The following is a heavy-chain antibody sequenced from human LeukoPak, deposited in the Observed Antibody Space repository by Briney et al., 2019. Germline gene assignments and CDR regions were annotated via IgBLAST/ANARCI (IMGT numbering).Heavy chain of an antibody. CDR3: ARVGSSGYWYDY. J-gene: IGHJ4*02. D-gene: IGHD3-22*01. V-gene: IGHV3-30*19. CDR1: GFIFSTYG. CDR2: ISYDGSNK. Sequence: GGSLRLSCAASGFIFSTYGLHWVRQAPGKGLEWVAVISYDGSNKYYADSVKGRFTISRDNSKNTLYLQMNSLRPEDTAVYYCARVGSSGYWYDYWGQGTLVTVSS.